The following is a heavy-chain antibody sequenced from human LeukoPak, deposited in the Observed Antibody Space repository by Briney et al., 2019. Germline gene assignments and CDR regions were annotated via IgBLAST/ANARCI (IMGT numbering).Heavy chain of an antibody. V-gene: IGHV4-39*07. CDR2: IYYTGST. CDR1: GGSISSRTYF. CDR3: AREWTTWGAFDI. Sequence: SETLSLTCTVSGGSISSRTYFWGWIRQPPGKGLEWIGSIYYTGSTFYNPSLKSRVTISVDTSKNQFSMKLSSVTAADAAVYFCAREWTTWGAFDIWGQGTMVTVSS. D-gene: IGHD2/OR15-2a*01. J-gene: IGHJ3*02.